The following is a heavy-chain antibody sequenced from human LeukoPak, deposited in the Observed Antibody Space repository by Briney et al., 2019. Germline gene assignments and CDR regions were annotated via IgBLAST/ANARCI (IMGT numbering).Heavy chain of an antibody. CDR1: GFNFSDSR. CDR3: VRGDWYFES. V-gene: IGHV3-7*04. D-gene: IGHD2-21*01. CDR2: VNRDGTEK. J-gene: IGHJ4*02. Sequence: GGSLRLSCVTSGFNFSDSRMTWVRQAPGKGLQWVANVNRDGTEKHFLGSVEGRFTISRDNAKKSLYLQMSSLRPQDTAVYFCVRGDWYFESWGQGTLVTVSS.